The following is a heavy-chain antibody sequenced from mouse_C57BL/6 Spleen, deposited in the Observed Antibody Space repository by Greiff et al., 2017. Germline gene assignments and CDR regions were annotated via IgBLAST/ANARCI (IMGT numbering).Heavy chain of an antibody. J-gene: IGHJ4*01. CDR2: IYPSDSET. Sequence: VQLQQPGAELVRPGSSVKLSCKASGYTFTSYWMDWVKQRPGQGLEWIGNIYPSDSETHYNQKFKDKATLTVDKSSSTAYMQLSSLTSEDSAVYYCARGRYSNYVEAMDDWGQGTSVTVAS. CDR3: ARGRYSNYVEAMDD. D-gene: IGHD2-5*01. V-gene: IGHV1-61*01. CDR1: GYTFTSYW.